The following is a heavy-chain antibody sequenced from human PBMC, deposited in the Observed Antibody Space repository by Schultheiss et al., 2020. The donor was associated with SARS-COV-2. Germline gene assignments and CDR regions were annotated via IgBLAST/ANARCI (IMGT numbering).Heavy chain of an antibody. CDR3: ARERGVYCSSTSCLSYYYYYMDV. CDR2: ISSSSSYI. CDR1: GFTFSSYW. J-gene: IGHJ6*03. D-gene: IGHD2-2*01. Sequence: GESLKISCAASGFTFSSYWMHWVRQAPGKGLEWVSSISSSSSYIYYADSVKGRFTISRDNSKNTLYLQMNSLRAEDTAVYYCARERGVYCSSTSCLSYYYYYMDVWGKGTTVTVSS. V-gene: IGHV3-21*01.